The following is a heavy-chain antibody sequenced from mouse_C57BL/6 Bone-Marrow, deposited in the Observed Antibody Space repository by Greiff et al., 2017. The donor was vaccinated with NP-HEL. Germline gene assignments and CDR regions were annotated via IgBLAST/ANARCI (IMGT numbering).Heavy chain of an antibody. CDR2: IDPETGGT. D-gene: IGHD1-1*01. CDR1: GYTFTDYE. CDR3: RPHYYGSSSWYFDV. J-gene: IGHJ1*03. V-gene: IGHV1-15*01. Sequence: QVQLQQSGAELVRPGASVTLSCKASGYTFTDYEMHWVKQTPVHGLEWIGAIDPETGGTAYNQKFTGKAILTADKSSSTAYMELRSLTSEDSAVYYWRPHYYGSSSWYFDVWGTGTTVTVSS.